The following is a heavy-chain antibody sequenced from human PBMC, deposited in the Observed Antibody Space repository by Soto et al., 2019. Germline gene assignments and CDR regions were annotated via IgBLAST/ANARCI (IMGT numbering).Heavy chain of an antibody. V-gene: IGHV4-30-4*01. D-gene: IGHD5-12*01. CDR2: IYYSGST. CDR3: ARGGNGGGYDLGNWFDP. Sequence: PSETLSLTCTVSGGSISSGDYYWSWIRQPPGKGLEWIGYIYYSGSTYYNPALKSRVTISVDTSKNQFSLKLSSVTAADTAVYYCARGGNGGGYDLGNWFDPWGQGTLVTSPQ. CDR1: GGSISSGDYY. J-gene: IGHJ5*02.